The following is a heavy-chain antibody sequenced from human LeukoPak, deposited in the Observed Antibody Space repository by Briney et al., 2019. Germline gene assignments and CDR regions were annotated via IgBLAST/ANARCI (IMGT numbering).Heavy chain of an antibody. D-gene: IGHD2-2*01. Sequence: PGGSLRLSCAASGFTFSSYSMNWVRQAPGKGLEWVSSISSSSSYIYYADSVKGRFTISRDNAKNSLYLQMNSLRAEDTAVYYCAREGGYCSSTSCYLSRRYGMDVWGQGTTVTVSS. J-gene: IGHJ6*02. CDR2: ISSSSSYI. V-gene: IGHV3-21*01. CDR3: AREGGYCSSTSCYLSRRYGMDV. CDR1: GFTFSSYS.